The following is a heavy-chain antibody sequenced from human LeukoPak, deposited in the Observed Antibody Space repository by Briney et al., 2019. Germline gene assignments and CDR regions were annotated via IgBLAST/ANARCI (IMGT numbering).Heavy chain of an antibody. J-gene: IGHJ4*02. CDR2: INPSGGST. CDR3: VRGWDYDSGGRPTAYVY. CDR1: GYTFTSYY. Sequence: GASVKVSCKASGYTFTSYYMHWVRQAPGQGLEWMGIINPSGGSTSYAQKFQGKVTITADESTNTAYMELSSLRSEDTAVYYCVRGWDYDSGGRPTAYVYWGQGTLVSVSS. V-gene: IGHV1-46*01. D-gene: IGHD3-22*01.